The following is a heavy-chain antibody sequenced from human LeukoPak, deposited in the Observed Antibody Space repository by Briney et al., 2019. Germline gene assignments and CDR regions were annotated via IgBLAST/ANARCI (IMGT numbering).Heavy chain of an antibody. CDR3: VRDSGSSEYYFDY. D-gene: IGHD1-26*01. CDR2: ISSDGSST. V-gene: IGHV3-74*01. Sequence: GGSLRLSCAAPGFTFSSYWMHWVRQAPGKGLVWVSRISSDGSSTNYADFVKGRFTISRDNARNTLFLQMNSLRAEDTAVYYCVRDSGSSEYYFDYWGQGTLVTVSS. CDR1: GFTFSSYW. J-gene: IGHJ4*02.